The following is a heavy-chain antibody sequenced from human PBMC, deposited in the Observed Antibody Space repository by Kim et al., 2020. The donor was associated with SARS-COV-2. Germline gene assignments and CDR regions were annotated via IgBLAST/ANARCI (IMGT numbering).Heavy chain of an antibody. CDR3: ARASSIAVAGGFDY. J-gene: IGHJ4*02. V-gene: IGHV1-69*13. D-gene: IGHD6-19*01. CDR2: IIPIFGTA. Sequence: SVKVSCKSSGGTLSSFVINWVRQAPGQGLEWMGGIIPIFGTANYAQRFQGRVTITADESTSTAYMELSSLRSEDTAVYYCARASSIAVAGGFDYWGQGTLVTVSS. CDR1: GGTLSSFV.